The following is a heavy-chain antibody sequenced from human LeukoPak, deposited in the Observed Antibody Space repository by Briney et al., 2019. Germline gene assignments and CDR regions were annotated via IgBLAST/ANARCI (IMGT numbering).Heavy chain of an antibody. D-gene: IGHD3-22*01. CDR3: ARDHRDYYDSSGPFDY. CDR1: GYTFTSYG. J-gene: IGHJ4*02. Sequence: ASVKVSCKASGYTFTSYGIRWVRQAPGQGLEWMGWISAYNGNTNYAQKLQGRVTMTTDTSTSTAYMELRSLRSDDTAVYYCARDHRDYYDSSGPFDYWGQGTLVTVSS. V-gene: IGHV1-18*01. CDR2: ISAYNGNT.